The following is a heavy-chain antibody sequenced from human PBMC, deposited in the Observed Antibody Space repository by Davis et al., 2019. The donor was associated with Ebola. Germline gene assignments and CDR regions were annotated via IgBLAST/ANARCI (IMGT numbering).Heavy chain of an antibody. CDR3: ARQTGYYDILTGYYIGYFDY. D-gene: IGHD3-9*01. CDR2: IYYSGST. Sequence: MPSETLSLTCTVSGGSISSYYWSWIRQHPGKGLEWIGYIYYSGSTYYNPSLKSRVTISVDTSKNQFSLKLSSVTAADTAVYYCARQTGYYDILTGYYIGYFDYWGQGTLVTVSS. CDR1: GGSISSYY. J-gene: IGHJ4*02. V-gene: IGHV4-59*06.